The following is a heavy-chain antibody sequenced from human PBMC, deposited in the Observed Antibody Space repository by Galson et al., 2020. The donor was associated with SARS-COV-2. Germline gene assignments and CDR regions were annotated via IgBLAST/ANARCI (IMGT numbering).Heavy chain of an antibody. Sequence: SETLSLTCTVSGGSISSYYWSWIRQPPGKGLEWIGYIYYSGSTNYNPSLKSRVTISVDTSKNQFSLKLSSVTAADTAVYYCARQEAGRFDPWGQGTLVTVSS. CDR1: GGSISSYY. J-gene: IGHJ5*02. CDR3: ARQEAGRFDP. CDR2: IYYSGST. V-gene: IGHV4-59*08.